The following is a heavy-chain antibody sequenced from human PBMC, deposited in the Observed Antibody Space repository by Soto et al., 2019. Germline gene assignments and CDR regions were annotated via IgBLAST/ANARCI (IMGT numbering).Heavy chain of an antibody. CDR2: MTSDGRTT. Sequence: GGSLRLSCAASGFTFGNYWMHWVRQAPWKGPEWVSRMTSDGRTTQYADSVKGRFTVSRDNAKNTLYLQMNSLRAEDTAVYYCARAEVDYWGPGTLVTVSS. CDR1: GFTFGNYW. J-gene: IGHJ4*02. V-gene: IGHV3-74*03. CDR3: ARAEVDY.